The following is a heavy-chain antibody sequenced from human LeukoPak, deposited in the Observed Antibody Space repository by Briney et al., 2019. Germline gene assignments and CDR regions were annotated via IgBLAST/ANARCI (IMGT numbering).Heavy chain of an antibody. Sequence: PGGSLRLSCAASGFTFSSYSMNWVRQAPGKGLEWVSSISSSSSYIYYAGSVKGRFTISRDNAKNSLYLQMNSLRAEDTAVYYCARDWGFAIWGQGTLVTVSS. V-gene: IGHV3-21*01. D-gene: IGHD3-16*01. CDR1: GFTFSSYS. CDR3: ARDWGFAI. J-gene: IGHJ4*02. CDR2: ISSSSSYI.